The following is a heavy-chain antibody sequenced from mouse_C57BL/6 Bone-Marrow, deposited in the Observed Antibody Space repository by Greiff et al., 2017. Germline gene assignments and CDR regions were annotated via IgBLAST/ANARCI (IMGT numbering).Heavy chain of an antibody. Sequence: EVQGVESGGGLVKPGGSLKLSCAASGFTFSDYGMHWVRQAPEKGLEWVAYISSGSSTIYSAATVKGRFTISRDNAKNTLFLQMTSLRSEDTAMYYCATTVVAYWYFDVWGTGTTVTVSS. V-gene: IGHV5-17*01. D-gene: IGHD1-1*01. J-gene: IGHJ1*03. CDR3: ATTVVAYWYFDV. CDR1: GFTFSDYG. CDR2: ISSGSSTI.